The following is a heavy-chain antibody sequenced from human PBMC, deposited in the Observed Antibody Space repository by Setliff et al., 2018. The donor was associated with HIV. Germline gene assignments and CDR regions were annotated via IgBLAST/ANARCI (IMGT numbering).Heavy chain of an antibody. V-gene: IGHV4-28*03. CDR3: ARECCKTTVTAFDY. CDR1: GYSISSSHW. D-gene: IGHD4-4*01. Sequence: SETLSLTCAVSGYSISSSHWWGWIRQPPGKGLEWIGYIYYSGSTNYNPSLKSRATMSVDTSNNRFSLKLSSVTAADTAVYYCARECCKTTVTAFDYWGQGTLVTVSS. J-gene: IGHJ4*02. CDR2: IYYSGST.